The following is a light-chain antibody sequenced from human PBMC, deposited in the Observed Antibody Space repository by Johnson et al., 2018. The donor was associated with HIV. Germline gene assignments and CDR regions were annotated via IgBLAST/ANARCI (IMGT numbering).Light chain of an antibody. J-gene: IGLJ1*01. Sequence: HSVLTQPPSVSAAPGQKVTISCSGSDSYIGNNYVSWYQQLPGTAPKLLIYENNKRPSGIPDRFSGSKSGTSATLGITGLQTGEEDAYYCGTWDSSLSASVFGTGTK. CDR2: ENN. V-gene: IGLV1-51*02. CDR1: DSYIGNNY. CDR3: GTWDSSLSASV.